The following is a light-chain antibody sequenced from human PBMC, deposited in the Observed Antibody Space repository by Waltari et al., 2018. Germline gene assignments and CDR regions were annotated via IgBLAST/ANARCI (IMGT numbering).Light chain of an antibody. CDR1: SSDIGTYDW. CDR2: DVR. CDR3: STYLRSSAPVV. Sequence: QSALTQPASVSGSPGQSITISCTGSSSDIGTYDWVSWYQQHPGEAPKLMIYDVRQRPSGVSDRFSGSTSGNTASLTVSGLQAEDEADYYCSTYLRSSAPVVFGGGTKLTVL. J-gene: IGLJ2*01. V-gene: IGLV2-14*03.